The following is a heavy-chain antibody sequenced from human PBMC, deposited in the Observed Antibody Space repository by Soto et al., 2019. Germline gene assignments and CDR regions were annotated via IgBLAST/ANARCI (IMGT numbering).Heavy chain of an antibody. CDR1: GGSFSGYY. V-gene: IGHV4-34*01. CDR2: INHSGST. Sequence: SETLSLTCAVYGGSFSGYYWSWIRQPPGKGLEWIGKINHSGSTNYNPSLKSRVTISVDTSKNQFSLKLSCVTAADTAVYYCARGDVTGTIDYWGQGTLVTVSS. D-gene: IGHD1-7*01. J-gene: IGHJ4*02. CDR3: ARGDVTGTIDY.